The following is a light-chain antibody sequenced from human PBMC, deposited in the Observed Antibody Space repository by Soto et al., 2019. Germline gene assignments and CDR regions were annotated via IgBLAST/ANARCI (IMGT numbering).Light chain of an antibody. CDR1: SSDVGGYNY. Sequence: QSALTQPASVSGSPGQSITISCTGTSSDVGGYNYVSWYQQHPVKAPKLMIYDVTNRPSGVSDRFSGSKSGNTASLTISGLQAEDEADYYCSSCTSSSTPYVFGTGTQLTVL. CDR3: SSCTSSSTPYV. V-gene: IGLV2-14*01. J-gene: IGLJ1*01. CDR2: DVT.